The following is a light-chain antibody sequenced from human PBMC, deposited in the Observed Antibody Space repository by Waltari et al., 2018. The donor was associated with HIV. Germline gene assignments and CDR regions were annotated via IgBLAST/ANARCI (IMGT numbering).Light chain of an antibody. CDR2: CAS. CDR1: QDLNSY. J-gene: IGKJ3*01. Sequence: IQLTQSPSFLSASFGDRVTIPCRASQDLNSYLAWYQHKLGQAPKLLIYCASTLQTGVPSRFSGSGSGTEGIPTIKSLQPDDFATYYCQHLNTFPLFTFGPGTKVDVK. CDR3: QHLNTFPLFT. V-gene: IGKV1-9*01.